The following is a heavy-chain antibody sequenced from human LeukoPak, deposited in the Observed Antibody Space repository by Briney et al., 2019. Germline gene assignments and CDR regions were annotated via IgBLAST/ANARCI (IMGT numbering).Heavy chain of an antibody. CDR3: ARDHRPEIQYYYMDV. V-gene: IGHV3-53*01. D-gene: IGHD1-14*01. CDR2: IYSGGST. CDR1: GFSVSNNY. Sequence: GGSLRLSCAASGFSVSNNYMAWVRQAPGKGLEWVSFIYSGGSTYYADSVKGRFTISRDISKNTFYLQMNSLTAEDTAVYYCARDHRPEIQYYYMDVWGKGTTVAVSS. J-gene: IGHJ6*03.